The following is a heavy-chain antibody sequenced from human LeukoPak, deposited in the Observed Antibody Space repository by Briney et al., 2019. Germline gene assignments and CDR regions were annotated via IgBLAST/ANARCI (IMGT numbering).Heavy chain of an antibody. CDR3: ARGQQVSDY. D-gene: IGHD6-13*01. CDR2: ISTSGSVI. Sequence: GSLRLSCAASGFTFISYEMNWVRQAPGKGLEWVSYISTSGSVIDYADPVKGRFTISRDNAKNSLYLQMNSLRAEDTAVYYRARGQQVSDYWGQGTLVTVSS. J-gene: IGHJ4*02. V-gene: IGHV3-48*03. CDR1: GFTFISYE.